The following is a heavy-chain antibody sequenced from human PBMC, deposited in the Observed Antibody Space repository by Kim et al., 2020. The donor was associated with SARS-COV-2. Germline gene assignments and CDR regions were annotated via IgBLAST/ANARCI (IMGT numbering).Heavy chain of an antibody. V-gene: IGHV3-23*01. CDR2: ISGSGGST. CDR3: ANLPLPSRYNWTPDAFDI. J-gene: IGHJ3*02. Sequence: GGSLRLSCAASGFTFSSYAMSWVRQAPGKGLEWVSAISGSGGSTYYADSVKGRFTISRDNSKNTLYLQMNSLRAEDTAVYYCANLPLPSRYNWTPDAFDIWGQGTMVTVSS. CDR1: GFTFSSYA. D-gene: IGHD1-1*01.